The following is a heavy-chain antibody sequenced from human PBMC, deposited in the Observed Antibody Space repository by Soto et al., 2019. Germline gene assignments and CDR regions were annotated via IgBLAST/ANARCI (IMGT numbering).Heavy chain of an antibody. J-gene: IGHJ6*02. CDR3: AKDHFTMVRGVRGPIYGMDV. CDR2: ISYDGSNK. CDR1: GFTFSSYG. V-gene: IGHV3-30*18. D-gene: IGHD3-10*01. Sequence: QVQLVESGGGVVQPGRSLRLSCAASGFTFSSYGMHWVRQAPGKGLEWVAVISYDGSNKYYADSVKGRFTISRDNSKNTLYLQMNSLRAEDTAVYYCAKDHFTMVRGVRGPIYGMDVWGQGTTVTVSS.